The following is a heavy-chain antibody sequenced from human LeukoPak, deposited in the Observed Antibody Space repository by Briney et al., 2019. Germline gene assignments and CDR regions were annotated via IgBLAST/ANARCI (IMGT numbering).Heavy chain of an antibody. CDR1: GGPISRYY. J-gene: IGHJ4*02. CDR2: IYYSGST. Sequence: PSETLSLTCTVSGGPISRYYWSWIRQPPGKGLEWIGYIYYSGSTNYNPSLKSRVTISVDTSNNQFSLKLSSVTAADTAVYYCARGSGSGSYFDYWGQGTLVTVSS. CDR3: ARGSGSGSYFDY. V-gene: IGHV4-59*01. D-gene: IGHD3-10*01.